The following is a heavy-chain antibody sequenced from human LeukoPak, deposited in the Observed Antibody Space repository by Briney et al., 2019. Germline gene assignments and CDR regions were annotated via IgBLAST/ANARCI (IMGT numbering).Heavy chain of an antibody. CDR3: ARDRVGAPDY. V-gene: IGHV1-2*02. J-gene: IGHJ4*02. CDR1: GYTFSGYY. D-gene: IGHD1-26*01. Sequence: ASVKVSCKASGYTFSGYYMHWVRQAPGQGLEWMGWINPNSGGTNYAQKFQGRVTMTRDTSISTAYMELNRLTSDDTGVYYCARDRVGAPDYWGQGTLVTVSS. CDR2: INPNSGGT.